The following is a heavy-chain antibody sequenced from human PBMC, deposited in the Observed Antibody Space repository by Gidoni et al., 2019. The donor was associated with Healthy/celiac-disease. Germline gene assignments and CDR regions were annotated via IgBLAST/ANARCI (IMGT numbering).Heavy chain of an antibody. J-gene: IGHJ5*02. Sequence: QVQLVESGGGVVQPGRSLRLSCAASGFTFSSYGMHWVRQAPGKGLEWVAVISYDGSNKYYADSVKGRFTISRDNSKNTLYLQMNSLSAEDTAVYYCAKVGTLTGYSNAHWFDPWGQGTLVTVSS. CDR2: ISYDGSNK. CDR1: GFTFSSYG. D-gene: IGHD3-9*01. CDR3: AKVGTLTGYSNAHWFDP. V-gene: IGHV3-30*18.